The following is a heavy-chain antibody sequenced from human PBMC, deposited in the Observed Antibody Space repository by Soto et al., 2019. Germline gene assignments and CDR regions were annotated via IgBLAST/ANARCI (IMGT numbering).Heavy chain of an antibody. V-gene: IGHV1-18*01. J-gene: IGHJ4*02. CDR1: GYTFTNFG. CDR2: ISAYNDNT. D-gene: IGHD3-16*01. Sequence: QVQLVQSGAEVKKPGASVKVSCKTSGYTFTNFGISWVRQAPGQGLAWMGWISAYNDNTNYAQNFQGRVTITTDTSTSTDYMELGSLRSDDTAVYYSARRGTPMDYWGQGTLVSVSS. CDR3: ARRGTPMDY.